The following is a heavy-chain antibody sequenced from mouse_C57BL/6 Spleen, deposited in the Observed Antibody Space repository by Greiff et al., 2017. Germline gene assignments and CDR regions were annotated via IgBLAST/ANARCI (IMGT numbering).Heavy chain of an antibody. CDR3: AGDPYWYFDV. J-gene: IGHJ1*03. CDR1: GYAFSSSW. CDR2: IYPGDGDT. Sequence: VQLQQSGPELVKPGASVKISCKASGYAFSSSWMNWVKQRPGKGLEWIGRIYPGDGDTNYNGKFKGKATLTADKSSSTAYMQLSSLTSEDSAVYFCAGDPYWYFDVWGTGTTVTVSS. V-gene: IGHV1-82*01. D-gene: IGHD3-3*01.